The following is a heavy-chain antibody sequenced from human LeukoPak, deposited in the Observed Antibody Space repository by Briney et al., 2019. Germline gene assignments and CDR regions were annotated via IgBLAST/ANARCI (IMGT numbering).Heavy chain of an antibody. CDR1: GFTFSSYA. D-gene: IGHD6-6*01. V-gene: IGHV3-23*01. CDR2: IISGGTT. CDR3: ATPHLSSSSWSY. Sequence: LGGSLRLSCAASGFTFSSYAMSWVRQAPGKGLEWVSTIISGGTTYYADSVKGRFTISRDNSKNTLSLQMDSLRAEDTAVYYCATPHLSSSSWSYWGQGTLLTVSS. J-gene: IGHJ4*02.